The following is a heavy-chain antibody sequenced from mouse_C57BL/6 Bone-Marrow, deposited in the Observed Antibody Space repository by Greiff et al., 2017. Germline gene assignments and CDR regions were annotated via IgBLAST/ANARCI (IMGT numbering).Heavy chain of an antibody. J-gene: IGHJ1*03. CDR1: GFNIKNTY. Sequence: EVQLQQSVAELVRPGASVKLSCTASGFNIKNTYMHWVKQRPEQGLEWIGRIDPANGNTKYAPKYQGKATITADKSSNTAYLQLSSLPSEDTAIYYCARGIYRRWYFDVWGTGTTVTVSS. CDR2: IDPANGNT. D-gene: IGHD2-14*01. CDR3: ARGIYRRWYFDV. V-gene: IGHV14-3*01.